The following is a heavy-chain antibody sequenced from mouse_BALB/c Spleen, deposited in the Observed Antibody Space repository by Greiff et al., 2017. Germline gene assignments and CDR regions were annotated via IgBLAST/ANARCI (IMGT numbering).Heavy chain of an antibody. CDR2: INPGSGGT. V-gene: IGHV1-54*01. J-gene: IGHJ3*01. Sequence: VQGVESGAELVRPGTSVKVSCKASGYAFTNYLIEWVKQRPGQGLEWIGVINPGSGGTNYNEKFKGKATLTADKSSSTAYMQLSSLTSDDSAVYFCARKEYLRGFAYWGQGTLVTVSA. CDR1: GYAFTNYL. CDR3: ARKEYLRGFAY. D-gene: IGHD1-1*01.